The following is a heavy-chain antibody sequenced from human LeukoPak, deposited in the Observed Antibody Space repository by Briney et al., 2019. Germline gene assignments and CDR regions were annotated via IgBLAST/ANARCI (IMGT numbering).Heavy chain of an antibody. CDR2: IKQDGSEK. J-gene: IGHJ4*02. CDR3: ARGGLTFDY. D-gene: IGHD3-9*01. Sequence: PGGSLRLSCAASGFTFSSYSMNWVRQAPGKGLEWVANIKQDGSEKYYVDSVKGRFTISRDNAKNSLYLQMNSLRAEDTAVYYCARGGLTFDYWGQGTLVTVSS. CDR1: GFTFSSYS. V-gene: IGHV3-7*01.